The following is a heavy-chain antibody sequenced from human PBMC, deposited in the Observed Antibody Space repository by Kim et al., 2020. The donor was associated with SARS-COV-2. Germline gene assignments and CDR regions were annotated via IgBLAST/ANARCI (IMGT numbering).Heavy chain of an antibody. Sequence: GGSLRLSCAASGITFSISAMGWVRQAPGKGLEWVSSITDSGANTYYADSVKGRFTISRDNSKNTLYLQMNSLTADDTAVYYCANRPEFEYWGQGTLVTVS. J-gene: IGHJ4*02. CDR2: ITDSGANT. V-gene: IGHV3-23*01. CDR3: ANRPEFEY. CDR1: GITFSISA. D-gene: IGHD2-2*01.